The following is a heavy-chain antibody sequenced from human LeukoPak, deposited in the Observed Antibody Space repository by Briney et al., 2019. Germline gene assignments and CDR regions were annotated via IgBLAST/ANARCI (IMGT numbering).Heavy chain of an antibody. Sequence: PGGSLRLSCAASGFTFSSYEMNWVRQAPGKGLEWVSYTSSSGSTIYYADSVKGRFTISRDNAKNSLYLQMNSLRAEDTAVYYCASLGVDDFWSGQLDYWGQGTLVTVSS. J-gene: IGHJ4*02. CDR1: GFTFSSYE. V-gene: IGHV3-48*03. D-gene: IGHD3-3*01. CDR2: TSSSGSTI. CDR3: ASLGVDDFWSGQLDY.